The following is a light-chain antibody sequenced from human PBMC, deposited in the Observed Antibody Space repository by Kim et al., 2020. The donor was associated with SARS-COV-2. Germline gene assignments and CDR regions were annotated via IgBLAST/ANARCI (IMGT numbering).Light chain of an antibody. CDR3: QQSYNTPWT. J-gene: IGKJ2*02. CDR1: QSISTY. Sequence: ASVGDRVTITCRANQSISTYLNWYKHKPGNAPEVLIYAASALESGVPSRFSGSGSGTDFTLTISSLQPEDSATYSCQQSYNTPWTFGQGTKLEI. V-gene: IGKV1-39*01. CDR2: AAS.